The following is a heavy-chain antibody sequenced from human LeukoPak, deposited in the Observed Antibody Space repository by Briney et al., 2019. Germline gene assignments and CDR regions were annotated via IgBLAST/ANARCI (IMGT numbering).Heavy chain of an antibody. Sequence: GESLKISCKGSGYSFTTYWIGWVRQMPGKGLEWMGIIYPGDSDTRYSPSFQGQAAISADKSISTAYLQWSSLKASDTAMYYCARPHDYGDYYFDYWGQGTLVTVSS. CDR3: ARPHDYGDYYFDY. J-gene: IGHJ4*02. V-gene: IGHV5-51*01. CDR1: GYSFTTYW. D-gene: IGHD4-17*01. CDR2: IYPGDSDT.